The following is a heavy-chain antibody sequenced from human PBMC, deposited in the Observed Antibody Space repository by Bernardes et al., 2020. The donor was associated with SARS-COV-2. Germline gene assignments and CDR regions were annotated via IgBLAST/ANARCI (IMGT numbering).Heavy chain of an antibody. CDR2: ISYDGTNK. D-gene: IGHD6-19*01. CDR3: AKELEAKQWLVPDYFDY. V-gene: IGHV3-30*18. J-gene: IGHJ4*02. Sequence: GGSLRLSCAASGFSFSITGMQWVRQAPGKGPEWLAVISYDGTNKYYADSVKGRFTISRDNSENMVYLQMNSLRVEDTAVYYCAKELEAKQWLVPDYFDYWGQGTLVTVSS. CDR1: GFSFSITG.